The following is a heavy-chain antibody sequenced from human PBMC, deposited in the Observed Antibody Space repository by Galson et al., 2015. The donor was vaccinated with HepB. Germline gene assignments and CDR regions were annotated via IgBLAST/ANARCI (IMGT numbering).Heavy chain of an antibody. CDR3: TRPSRDVNGRDWYFAH. D-gene: IGHD2-15*01. V-gene: IGHV3-73*01. J-gene: IGHJ2*01. Sequence: SLRLSCAASGFTFSGSALHWVRQASGKGLEWVGRIRSKTNSYATAYAASVKGRFTISRDDSKNTAYLQMNSLTTEDTAVYYCTRPSRDVNGRDWYFAHWGRGILVTVSS. CDR2: IRSKTNSYAT. CDR1: GFTFSGSA.